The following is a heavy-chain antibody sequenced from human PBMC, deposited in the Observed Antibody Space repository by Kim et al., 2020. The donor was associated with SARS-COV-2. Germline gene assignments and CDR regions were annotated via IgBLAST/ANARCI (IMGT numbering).Heavy chain of an antibody. Sequence: AAAVKGRFTISGDNSKNTLYLQMNSLKAEDTAVYYCATPKSGGSYADLDYWGQGTLVTVSS. V-gene: IGHV3-30*01. J-gene: IGHJ4*02. CDR3: ATPKSGGSYADLDY. D-gene: IGHD2-15*01.